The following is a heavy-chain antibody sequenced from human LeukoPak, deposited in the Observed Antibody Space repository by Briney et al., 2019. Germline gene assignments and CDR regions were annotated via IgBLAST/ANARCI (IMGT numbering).Heavy chain of an antibody. D-gene: IGHD6-13*01. Sequence: GESLKISCKGSGYSFPTYWIGWVRQMPGKGLEWMGIIYPGDSDTRYSPSFQGQVTISADKSIGTAYLQWSSLKASDTAIYYCARGGSSSWYLRYSFDYWGQGTLVTVSS. CDR2: IYPGDSDT. CDR3: ARGGSSSWYLRYSFDY. CDR1: GYSFPTYW. V-gene: IGHV5-51*01. J-gene: IGHJ4*02.